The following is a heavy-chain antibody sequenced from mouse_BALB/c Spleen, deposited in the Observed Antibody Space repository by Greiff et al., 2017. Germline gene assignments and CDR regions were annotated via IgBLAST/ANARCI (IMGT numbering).Heavy chain of an antibody. Sequence: VKVVESGPGLVAPSQSLSITCTVSGFSLTDYGVSWIRQPPGKGLEWLGVIWGGGSTYYNSALKSRLSISKDNSKSQVFLKMNSLQTDDTAMYYCAKIYYYGSSYHFAYWGQGTLVTVSA. CDR1: GFSLTDYG. CDR3: AKIYYYGSSYHFAY. D-gene: IGHD1-1*01. V-gene: IGHV2-6-5*01. CDR2: IWGGGST. J-gene: IGHJ3*01.